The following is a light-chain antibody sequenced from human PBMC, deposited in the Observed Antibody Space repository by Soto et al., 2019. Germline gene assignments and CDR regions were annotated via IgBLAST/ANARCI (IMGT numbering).Light chain of an antibody. V-gene: IGLV2-8*01. CDR1: SSDVGGYNY. CDR3: SSYAGSNYYV. Sequence: SALTQPPSASGSPGQSVTISCTGTSSDVGGYNYVSWFQQHPGEAPKLMIYDVSKRPSGVPDRFSGSKSGNTASLTVSGLQAEDEADYYCSSYAGSNYYVFGTGTKLTVL. J-gene: IGLJ1*01. CDR2: DVS.